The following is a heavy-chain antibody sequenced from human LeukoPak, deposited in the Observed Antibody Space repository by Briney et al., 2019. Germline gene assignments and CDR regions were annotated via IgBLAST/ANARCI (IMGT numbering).Heavy chain of an antibody. D-gene: IGHD6-13*01. J-gene: IGHJ4*02. CDR3: ARNLIPEQLVLSF. V-gene: IGHV4-59*01. CDR1: GGSISNYY. CDR2: IYYTGST. Sequence: SETLSLTCTVSGGSISNYYWNWIRQPPGKGLEWIGYIYYTGSTNYNPSLKSRVTMSVDTSKNQFSLNLKSVTPEDTAVYYCARNLIPEQLVLSFWGQGTLVTVSS.